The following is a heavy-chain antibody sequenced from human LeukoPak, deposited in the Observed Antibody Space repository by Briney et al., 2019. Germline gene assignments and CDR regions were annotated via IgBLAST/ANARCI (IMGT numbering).Heavy chain of an antibody. D-gene: IGHD4-17*01. V-gene: IGHV4-59*11. Sequence: SETLSLTCTVSGGSISPHFWGWIRQSPGKELEWIGNIYYSGSTNYNPSLKNRVTISVDTSKSRFSVKLNSVTAADTAIYYCARIPRPGDYGDFDYWGQGTLVTVSS. CDR3: ARIPRPGDYGDFDY. CDR2: IYYSGST. CDR1: GGSISPHF. J-gene: IGHJ4*02.